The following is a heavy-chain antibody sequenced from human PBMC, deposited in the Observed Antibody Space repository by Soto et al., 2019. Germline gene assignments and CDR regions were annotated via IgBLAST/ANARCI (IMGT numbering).Heavy chain of an antibody. CDR3: IKGYSSGWSDRLYYYYYGMDV. Sequence: GGSLRLSCAASGFTFSSYGMHWVRQAPGKGLEWVAVIWYDGSNKYYADSVKGRFTISRDNSKNTLYLQMNSLRAEDTAVYYCIKGYSSGWSDRLYYYYYGMDVWGQGTTVTVSS. J-gene: IGHJ6*02. V-gene: IGHV3-33*01. D-gene: IGHD6-19*01. CDR2: IWYDGSNK. CDR1: GFTFSSYG.